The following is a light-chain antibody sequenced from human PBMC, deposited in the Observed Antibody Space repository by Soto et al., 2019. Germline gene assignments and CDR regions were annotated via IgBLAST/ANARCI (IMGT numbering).Light chain of an antibody. J-gene: IGLJ2*01. CDR2: GNS. CDR1: SSNIGAGYD. V-gene: IGLV1-40*01. Sequence: QSVVTQPPSVSGAPGQRVTISCTGSSSNIGAGYDVHWYQQLPGTAPKLLIYGNSNRPSGVPDRFSGSKSGTSASLAITGLQAEDEADYYCQSYDSSLSGVGFGGGTQLTV. CDR3: QSYDSSLSGVG.